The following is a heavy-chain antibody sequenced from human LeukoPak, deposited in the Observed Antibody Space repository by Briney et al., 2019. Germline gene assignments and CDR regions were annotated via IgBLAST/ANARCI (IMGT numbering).Heavy chain of an antibody. CDR1: GYTFTSYY. CDR2: ISAYNGNT. V-gene: IGHV1-18*04. CDR3: AVSYDILTYNWFDP. J-gene: IGHJ5*02. Sequence: ASVKVSCKASGYTFTSYYMHWVRQAPGQGLEWMGWISAYNGNTNYAQKLQGRVTMTTDTSTSTAYMELRSLRSDDTAVYYCAVSYDILTYNWFDPWGQGTLVTVSS. D-gene: IGHD3-9*01.